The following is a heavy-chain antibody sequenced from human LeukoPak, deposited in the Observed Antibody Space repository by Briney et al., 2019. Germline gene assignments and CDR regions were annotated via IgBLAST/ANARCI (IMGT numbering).Heavy chain of an antibody. CDR3: AKDIPVNYYDSSGGAFDI. CDR2: IRYDGSNK. D-gene: IGHD3-22*01. CDR1: GSTFSSYG. J-gene: IGHJ3*02. Sequence: PGGSLRLSCAASGSTFSSYGMHWVRQAPGKGLEWVAFIRYDGSNKYYADSVKGRFTISRDNSKNTLYLQMNSLRAEDTAVYYCAKDIPVNYYDSSGGAFDIWGQGTMVTVSS. V-gene: IGHV3-30*02.